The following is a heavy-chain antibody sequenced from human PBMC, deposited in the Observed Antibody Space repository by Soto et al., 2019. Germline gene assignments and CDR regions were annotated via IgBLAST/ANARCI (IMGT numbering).Heavy chain of an antibody. CDR2: IYHSGSA. CDR3: ARVPIYYDSSGYYRYGTFDI. J-gene: IGHJ3*02. Sequence: SETLSLTCAVSGGSVNTAGYSWSWIRQPPGKGLEWIGYIYHSGSAYYNPSLKSRVTISLDRSNNHFSLKLISVTAADTAVYYCARVPIYYDSSGYYRYGTFDIWGQGTMVTVSS. V-gene: IGHV4-30-2*01. CDR1: GGSVNTAGYS. D-gene: IGHD3-22*01.